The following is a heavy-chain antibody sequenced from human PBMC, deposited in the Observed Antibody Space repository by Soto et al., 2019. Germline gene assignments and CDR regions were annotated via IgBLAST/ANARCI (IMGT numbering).Heavy chain of an antibody. CDR2: ISYDGSNE. Sequence: GGSLRLSCAASGFTLSFYGMHWVRQAPGKGLEWVAVISYDGSNEYYADSVKGRFTISRDNSKHTLSLHMNSLRAEDTAVYYCAKDVLNCSGGSCYAQIDYWGQGTLVTVSS. D-gene: IGHD2-15*01. CDR1: GFTLSFYG. CDR3: AKDVLNCSGGSCYAQIDY. J-gene: IGHJ4*02. V-gene: IGHV3-30*18.